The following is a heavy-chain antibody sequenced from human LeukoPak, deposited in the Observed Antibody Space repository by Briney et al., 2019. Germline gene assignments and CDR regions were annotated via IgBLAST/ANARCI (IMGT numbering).Heavy chain of an antibody. D-gene: IGHD3-22*01. CDR2: LSGSGTTT. V-gene: IGHV3-23*01. Sequence: GGSLRLSCAASGFTFSDYAMSWVRQVPGKGLEWVSTLSGSGTTTFYANSVKGRFTISRDSSKNTLYLQMNNLRAADTALYYCTKDYDTVGYYSSDYRGQGTLVTVSS. CDR1: GFTFSDYA. J-gene: IGHJ4*02. CDR3: TKDYDTVGYYSSDY.